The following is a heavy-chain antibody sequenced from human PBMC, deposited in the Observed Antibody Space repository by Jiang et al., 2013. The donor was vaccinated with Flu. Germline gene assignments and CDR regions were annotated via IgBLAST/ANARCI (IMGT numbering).Heavy chain of an antibody. Sequence: MGGIIPIFGTANYAXKFQGRVTITADESTGTAYMELSSLRSEDTAVYYCARNPFTRPDPWGQGTLVTVSS. J-gene: IGHJ5*02. V-gene: IGHV1-69*01. CDR2: IIPIFGTA. D-gene: IGHD3-10*01. CDR3: ARNPFTRPDP.